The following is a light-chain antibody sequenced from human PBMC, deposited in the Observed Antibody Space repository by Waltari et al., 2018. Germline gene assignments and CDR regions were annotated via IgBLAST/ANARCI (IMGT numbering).Light chain of an antibody. J-gene: IGLJ3*02. CDR3: SSYAGGSWV. CDR1: SSDVGGYDY. V-gene: IGLV2-11*01. CDR2: GVS. Sequence: QSALTQPRSVSGSPGQSVTISCTGTSSDVGGYDYVSWYQQHPGKAPKLMIYGVSRRPSGVPERFAGSNSGNTASLTISGLQAEEEANDYGSSYAGGSWVCGEGTKLTVL.